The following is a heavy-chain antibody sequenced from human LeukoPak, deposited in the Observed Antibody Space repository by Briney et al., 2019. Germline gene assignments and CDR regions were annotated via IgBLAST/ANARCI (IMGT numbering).Heavy chain of an antibody. CDR1: GYTFTTYG. D-gene: IGHD2-21*02. Sequence: ASVKVSCKSSGYTFTTYGITWVRQAPGQGLEWMGWISTYNGNTNYAQKLQGRVTMTTDTSTSTAYMELRGLRSDDTAMYYCARSRLLLDYWGQGTLVTVSS. CDR2: ISTYNGNT. J-gene: IGHJ4*02. V-gene: IGHV1-18*01. CDR3: ARSRLLLDY.